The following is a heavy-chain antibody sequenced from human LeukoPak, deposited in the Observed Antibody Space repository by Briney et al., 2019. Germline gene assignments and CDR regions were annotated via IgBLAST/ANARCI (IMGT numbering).Heavy chain of an antibody. J-gene: IGHJ4*02. Sequence: SKTLSLTGTFPGGAIISSSYYWSWIRQPPGKGLEWIGSIYYSGSTYYNPSLMSRVTISVDTSKNQFSLKLSSVTAADTAVYYCARHGRWQPYWFDYWGQGTLVTVSS. D-gene: IGHD2-8*02. V-gene: IGHV4-39*01. CDR3: ARHGRWQPYWFDY. CDR1: GGAIISSSYY. CDR2: IYYSGST.